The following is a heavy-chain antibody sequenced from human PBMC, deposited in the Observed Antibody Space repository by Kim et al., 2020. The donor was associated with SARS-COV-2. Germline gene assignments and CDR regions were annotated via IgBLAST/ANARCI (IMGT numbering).Heavy chain of an antibody. Sequence: GESLKISCKGSGYTFSDFWIGWVRQMPGKGLEWMAIIYPGDSDTRYSPSFQGQVTISADKSITTAYLQWSSLKASDTAMYYCARRQRQRSGSYDYWGQGTLVTVSS. CDR2: IYPGDSDT. CDR1: GYTFSDFW. J-gene: IGHJ4*02. D-gene: IGHD1-26*01. V-gene: IGHV5-51*01. CDR3: ARRQRQRSGSYDY.